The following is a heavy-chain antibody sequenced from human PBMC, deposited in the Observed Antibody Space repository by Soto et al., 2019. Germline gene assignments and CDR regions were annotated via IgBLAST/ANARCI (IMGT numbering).Heavy chain of an antibody. CDR2: IYYSGST. J-gene: IGHJ5*02. V-gene: IGHV4-39*01. CDR3: APYSSSRGWFDP. CDR1: GGSISSSSYY. Sequence: SETLSLTCTVSGGSISSSSYYWGWIRQPPGKGLEWIGSIYYSGSTYYNPSLKSRVTISVDTSKDQFSLKLSSVTAADTAVYYCAPYSSSRGWFDPWGQGTLVTVSS. D-gene: IGHD6-13*01.